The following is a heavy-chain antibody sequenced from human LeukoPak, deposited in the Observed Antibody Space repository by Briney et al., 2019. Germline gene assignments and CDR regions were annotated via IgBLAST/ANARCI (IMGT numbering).Heavy chain of an antibody. V-gene: IGHV3-23*01. Sequence: GGSLRLSCAASGFTFSSYAMSWVRQAPGKGLEWVSAISGSGGSTYYADSVKGRLTISSDNSKNTPYLQMNSLRAEDTAVYYCAKVLWFGESTQNFDYWGQGTLVTVSS. D-gene: IGHD3-10*01. CDR3: AKVLWFGESTQNFDY. CDR2: ISGSGGST. J-gene: IGHJ4*02. CDR1: GFTFSSYA.